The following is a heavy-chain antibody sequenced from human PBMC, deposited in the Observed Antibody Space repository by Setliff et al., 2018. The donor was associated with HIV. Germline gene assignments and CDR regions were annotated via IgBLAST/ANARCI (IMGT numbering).Heavy chain of an antibody. V-gene: IGHV4-4*09. CDR2: IYTSGTT. CDR3: ARLIHTGLLYFDY. Sequence: PSETLSLTCFVSGVSISGHFWGWIRQPPGKGLEWIGYIYTSGTTEYNPSLDSRVTISVDTSRDQFFLNLRSVTAADTALYFCARLIHTGLLYFDYWGLGMLVTVSS. D-gene: IGHD2-8*02. CDR1: GVSISGHF. J-gene: IGHJ4*02.